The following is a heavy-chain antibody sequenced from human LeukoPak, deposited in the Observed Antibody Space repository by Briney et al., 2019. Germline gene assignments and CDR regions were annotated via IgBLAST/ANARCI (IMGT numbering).Heavy chain of an antibody. CDR2: IYYSGST. V-gene: IGHV4-59*11. J-gene: IGHJ4*02. CDR1: GGSITSHF. CDR3: ARDAYSSSSFDY. Sequence: SETLSLTCSVSGGSITSHFWSWIRQPPGKGLEWIGYIYYSGSTNYSPSLKSRVTMSADTSKNQFSLKLSSVTAADTAVYYCARDAYSSSSFDYWGQGTLVTVSS. D-gene: IGHD6-6*01.